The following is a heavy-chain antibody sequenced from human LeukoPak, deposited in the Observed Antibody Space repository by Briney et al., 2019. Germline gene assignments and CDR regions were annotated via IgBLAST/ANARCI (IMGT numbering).Heavy chain of an antibody. CDR1: GFTFSSYG. J-gene: IGHJ4*02. V-gene: IGHV3-30*18. CDR3: AKDRFGIYGYSYGYGYFDY. D-gene: IGHD5-18*01. CDR2: ISYDGSNK. Sequence: GGSLRLSCAASGFTFSSYGMHWVRQAPGKGLEWVAVISYDGSNKYYADSVKGRFTISRDNSKNTLYLQMNSLRAEDTAVYYCAKDRFGIYGYSYGYGYFDYWGQGTLVTVSS.